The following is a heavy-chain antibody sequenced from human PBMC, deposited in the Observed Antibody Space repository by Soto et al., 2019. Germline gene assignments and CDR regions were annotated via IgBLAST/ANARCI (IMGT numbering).Heavy chain of an antibody. CDR3: ARDRGYCSGGSCYLFDY. J-gene: IGHJ4*02. V-gene: IGHV3-30-3*01. CDR2: ISYDGSNK. CDR1: GFTFSSYA. Sequence: VQLVESGGGVVQPGRSLRLSCAASGFTFSSYAMHWVRQAPGKGLEWVAVISYDGSNKYYADSVKGRFTISRDNSKNTLYLQMNSLRAEDTAVYYCARDRGYCSGGSCYLFDYWGQGTLVTVSS. D-gene: IGHD2-15*01.